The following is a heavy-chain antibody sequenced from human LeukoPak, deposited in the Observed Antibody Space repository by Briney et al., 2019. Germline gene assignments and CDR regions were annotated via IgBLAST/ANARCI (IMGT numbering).Heavy chain of an antibody. Sequence: PGGSLRLSCTASGLIFTTYAMSWARQAPGKGLEWVSFISGSGGGGTYYADSVKGRFTISRDNSKNTLYLQMDSLRAEDTALYYCAKNSLRSFQYWGQGTLVTVSS. V-gene: IGHV3-23*01. CDR3: AKNSLRSFQY. CDR2: ISGSGGGGT. D-gene: IGHD5/OR15-5a*01. J-gene: IGHJ4*02. CDR1: GLIFTTYA.